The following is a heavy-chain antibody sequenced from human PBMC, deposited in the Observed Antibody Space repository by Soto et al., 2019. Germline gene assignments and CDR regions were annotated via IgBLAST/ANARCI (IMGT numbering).Heavy chain of an antibody. CDR1: GSAFSSYW. V-gene: IGHV3-74*01. CDR3: ARDLLGFRAFDI. J-gene: IGHJ3*02. Sequence: GGSLRLSCAASGSAFSSYWMNWVRQVPGKGLVWVSSIKTDGSITTYADSVKGRFTNSRDNAKNTLYLQMNSLRVEDTAVYYCARDLLGFRAFDIWGQGTMVTVSS. D-gene: IGHD3-10*01. CDR2: IKTDGSIT.